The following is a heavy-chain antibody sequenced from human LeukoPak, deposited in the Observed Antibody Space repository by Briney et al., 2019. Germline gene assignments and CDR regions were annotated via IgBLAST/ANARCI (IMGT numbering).Heavy chain of an antibody. V-gene: IGHV4-34*01. D-gene: IGHD3-22*01. Sequence: SETLSLTCAVYGGSFSGYYWSWIRQPPGKGLEWIGEINHSGSTNYNPSLKSRVTISVDTSKNQFSLKLSSVTAADTAVYYCARGSRYYDSSGPGENGMDVRGQGTTVTVSS. CDR1: GGSFSGYY. CDR3: ARGSRYYDSSGPGENGMDV. J-gene: IGHJ6*02. CDR2: INHSGST.